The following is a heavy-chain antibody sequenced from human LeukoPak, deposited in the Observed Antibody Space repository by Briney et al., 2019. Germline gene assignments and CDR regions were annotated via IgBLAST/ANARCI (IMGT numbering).Heavy chain of an antibody. Sequence: PGGSLRLSCAASGFTFSSYWMHWVRQAPGKGLVWVSRINSDGSSTNYADSVKGRFTISRDNAKNSLYLQMNSLRAEDTDLYYCAGDHRLWATYSYWGQGTLVTVSS. D-gene: IGHD5-12*01. CDR3: AGDHRLWATYSY. J-gene: IGHJ4*02. V-gene: IGHV3-74*01. CDR1: GFTFSSYW. CDR2: INSDGSST.